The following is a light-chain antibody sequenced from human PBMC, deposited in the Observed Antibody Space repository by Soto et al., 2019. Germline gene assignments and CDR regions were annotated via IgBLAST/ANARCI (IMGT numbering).Light chain of an antibody. CDR1: SSNIGSNF. J-gene: IGLJ1*01. CDR3: TSYTSSNTLDV. V-gene: IGLV1-47*01. CDR2: EVT. Sequence: QSVLTQPPPASGTPGQRVTISCSGSSSNIGSNFVYWYQHLPGTAPKLLIYEVTNRPSGVSNRFSGSKSGNTASLTISGLQAEDEADYYCTSYTSSNTLDVFGTGTKV.